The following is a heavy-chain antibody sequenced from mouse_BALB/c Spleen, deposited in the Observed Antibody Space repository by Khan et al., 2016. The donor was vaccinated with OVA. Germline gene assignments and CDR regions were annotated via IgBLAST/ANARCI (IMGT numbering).Heavy chain of an antibody. D-gene: IGHD2-14*01. CDR1: GYTFTSYW. Sequence: VQLQESGAELARPGASVKLSCKASGYTFTSYWMQWVRQRPGQGLEWIGTIYPGDGDTRYTQKFKGKATLTADKSSSTAYMQLSSLTSEDSAVYYWTNYRYDYFDYWGQGTTLTVSS. CDR3: TNYRYDYFDY. CDR2: IYPGDGDT. V-gene: IGHV1-87*01. J-gene: IGHJ2*01.